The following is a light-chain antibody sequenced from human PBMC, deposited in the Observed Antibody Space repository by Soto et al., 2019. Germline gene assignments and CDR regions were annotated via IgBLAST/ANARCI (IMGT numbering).Light chain of an antibody. CDR1: NSNIGSNT. CDR2: SNN. Sequence: QSVLTQPPSASGAPGQRVTISCSGSNSNIGSNTVNWYQQLPGTAPKVLIQSNNHRPSGVPDRFSGSKSGTSASLAISGLQSEDEADYYCAAWDDSLNGPVFSGGTKLTVL. CDR3: AAWDDSLNGPV. J-gene: IGLJ3*02. V-gene: IGLV1-44*01.